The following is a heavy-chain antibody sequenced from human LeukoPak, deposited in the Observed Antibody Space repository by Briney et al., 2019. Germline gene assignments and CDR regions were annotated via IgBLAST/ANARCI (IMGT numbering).Heavy chain of an antibody. J-gene: IGHJ4*02. CDR1: GGSFSDYY. CDR2: INHSGST. Sequence: SETLSLTYGVYGGSFSDYYWSRIRQPPGKGLEWIGEINHSGSTNYNPSLKSRVTISVDTSKNQFSLKLSSVTAADTAVYYCARGLRGYSYGCFDYWGQGTLVTVSS. V-gene: IGHV4-34*01. D-gene: IGHD5-18*01. CDR3: ARGLRGYSYGCFDY.